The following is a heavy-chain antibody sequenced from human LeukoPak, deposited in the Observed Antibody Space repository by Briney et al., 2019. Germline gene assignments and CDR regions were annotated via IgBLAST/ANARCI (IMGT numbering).Heavy chain of an antibody. V-gene: IGHV3-23*01. CDR2: ISGSGGST. J-gene: IGHJ4*02. CDR3: AKDRGKGRSYDYVWGSYREPFDY. Sequence: GGSLRLSCAASGFTFSTYAMSWVRQAPGKGLEWVSAISGSGGSTYYADSVKGRFTISRDNSKNTLYLQMNSLRAEDTAVYYCAKDRGKGRSYDYVWGSYREPFDYWGQGTLVTVSS. CDR1: GFTFSTYA. D-gene: IGHD3-16*02.